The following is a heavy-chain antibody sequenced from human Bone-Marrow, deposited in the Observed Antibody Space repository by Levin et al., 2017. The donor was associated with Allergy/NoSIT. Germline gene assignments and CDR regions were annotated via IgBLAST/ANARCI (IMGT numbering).Heavy chain of an antibody. J-gene: IGHJ6*02. D-gene: IGHD2/OR15-2a*01. Sequence: SQTLSLTCTVSGGSISSNNYYWGWIRQPPGKGLEWIGSIFYNGSTYYNPSLKSRVTILVDTSKNQFSLKLNSVTAADTAVYYCDSVIIWNQYYLDVWGQGTTVTVSS. CDR3: DSVIIWNQYYLDV. CDR1: GGSISSNNYY. V-gene: IGHV4-39*07. CDR2: IFYNGST.